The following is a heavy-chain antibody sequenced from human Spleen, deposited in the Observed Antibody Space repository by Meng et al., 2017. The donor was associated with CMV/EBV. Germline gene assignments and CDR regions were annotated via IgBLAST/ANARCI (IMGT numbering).Heavy chain of an antibody. D-gene: IGHD2-15*01. CDR2: ISNSGGST. CDR3: AKASGAYCSGGSCYLDN. V-gene: IGHV3-23*01. CDR1: GFTFSSYA. Sequence: GESLKISCAAAGFTFSSYAMSWVRRAPGKGLEWVSPISNSGGSTYYADSVKGRFTISRDNSKNTLYLQMNSLRAEDTAVYYCAKASGAYCSGGSCYLDNWGLGTLVTVSS. J-gene: IGHJ4*02.